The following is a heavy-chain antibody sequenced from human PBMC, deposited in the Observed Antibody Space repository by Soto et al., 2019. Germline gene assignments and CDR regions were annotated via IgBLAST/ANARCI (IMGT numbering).Heavy chain of an antibody. CDR3: GRTTYSSSWYFGD. CDR1: GGSISSSSYY. D-gene: IGHD6-13*01. Sequence: PSKNPSLTSTVSGGSISSSSYYWGWIRQPPGKGLEWIGSIYYSGSTYYNPSLKSRVTISVDTSKNQFSLKLSSVTAADTAVYYLGRTTYSSSWYFGDCGQVTLVTVSS. V-gene: IGHV4-39*05. J-gene: IGHJ4*02. CDR2: IYYSGST.